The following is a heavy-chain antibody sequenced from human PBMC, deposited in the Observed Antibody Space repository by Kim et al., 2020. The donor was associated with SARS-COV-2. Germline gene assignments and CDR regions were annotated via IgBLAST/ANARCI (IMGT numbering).Heavy chain of an antibody. Sequence: VKGRFPITRDNAKSSLYLQMRSLRAEDTAVYYCARDSYCTSARCYTPFADYWGQGTLVTVSS. D-gene: IGHD2-2*02. V-gene: IGHV3-11*04. J-gene: IGHJ4*02. CDR3: ARDSYCTSARCYTPFADY.